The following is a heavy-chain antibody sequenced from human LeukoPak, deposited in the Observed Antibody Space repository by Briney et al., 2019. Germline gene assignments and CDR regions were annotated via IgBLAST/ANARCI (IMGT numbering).Heavy chain of an antibody. V-gene: IGHV3-21*01. CDR1: GFSFSSYS. D-gene: IGHD6-13*01. CDR3: ARERTTGYSDY. J-gene: IGHJ4*02. Sequence: GGSLRLSCAASGFSFSSYSMKWVRQAPGKGLEWVSSISSSSNYIYYADSVKGRFTISRDNAKNSLYLQMNSLRAEDTAVYYCARERTTGYSDYWGQGTLVTVSS. CDR2: ISSSSNYI.